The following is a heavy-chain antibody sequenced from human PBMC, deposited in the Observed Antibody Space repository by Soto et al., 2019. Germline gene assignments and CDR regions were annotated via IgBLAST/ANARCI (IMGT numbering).Heavy chain of an antibody. CDR1: GYTFSSYG. Sequence: QVQLVQSGAEVKKPGASVKVSCKAPGYTFSSYGITWVRQAPGQGLEWMGWISAFNGNTNYVQKLQGRVTMTTDTSTSTAYMELRSRRSDDTAVYYCARVRTYSSSWFNWFDPWGQGTLVIVSS. V-gene: IGHV1-18*01. J-gene: IGHJ5*02. CDR2: ISAFNGNT. D-gene: IGHD6-13*01. CDR3: ARVRTYSSSWFNWFDP.